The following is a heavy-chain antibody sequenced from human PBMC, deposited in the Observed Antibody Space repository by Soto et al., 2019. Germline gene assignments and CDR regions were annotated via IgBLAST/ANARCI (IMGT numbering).Heavy chain of an antibody. CDR3: AKMLPYFYYGLDV. CDR2: IGGSGDST. Sequence: EVQLLESGGGLVQPGGSKRLSCAASGFTFSSYAMSWVRQAPGKGLEWVSAIGGSGDSTHYADSVKGRFSISRDNSKNTLYLQMNSLRAEDTAVYYCAKMLPYFYYGLDVWGQGTTVTVSS. V-gene: IGHV3-23*01. D-gene: IGHD3-16*01. CDR1: GFTFSSYA. J-gene: IGHJ6*02.